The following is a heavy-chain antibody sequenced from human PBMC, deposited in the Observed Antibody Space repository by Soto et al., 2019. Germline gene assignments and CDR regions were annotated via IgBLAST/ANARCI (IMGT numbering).Heavy chain of an antibody. D-gene: IGHD6-13*01. CDR3: ARLKYSSSWYFDY. CDR2: IYYSGST. J-gene: IGHJ4*02. V-gene: IGHV4-59*08. CDR1: GGSISSYY. Sequence: SETLSLTCTVSGGSISSYYWSWIRQPPGKGLEWIGYIYYSGSTNYNPSLKSRVTISVDTSKNQFSLKLSSVTAADTAVYYCARLKYSSSWYFDYWGQGTLVTVSS.